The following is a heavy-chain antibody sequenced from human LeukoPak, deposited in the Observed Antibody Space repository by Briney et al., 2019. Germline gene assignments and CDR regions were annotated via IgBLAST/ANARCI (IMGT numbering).Heavy chain of an antibody. CDR3: TKHITTDATTPFYYGMDV. CDR2: TSLNSAAI. CDR1: GFAFSTYS. V-gene: IGHV3-21*01. Sequence: GGSLRLSCAASGFAFSTYSMNWVRQPPGKGLKWVASTSLNSAAIYYADSVKGRFTISRDNAKNSLHLQMDSLRAEDTAVYYCTKHITTDATTPFYYGMDVWGQGTTVTVSS. D-gene: IGHD3-22*01. J-gene: IGHJ6*02.